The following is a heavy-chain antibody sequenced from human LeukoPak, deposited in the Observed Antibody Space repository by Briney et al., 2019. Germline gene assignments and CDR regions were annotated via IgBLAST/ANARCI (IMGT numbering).Heavy chain of an antibody. CDR3: ARGEGIAARPLAFDI. D-gene: IGHD6-6*01. CDR2: ISSSGSTI. V-gene: IGHV3-11*04. Sequence: GGSLRLSCAASGFTFSDYYMSWIRQAPGKGLEWVSYISSSGSTIYYADSAKGRFTISRDNAKNSLYLQMNSLRAEDTAVYYCARGEGIAARPLAFDIWGQGTMVTVSS. J-gene: IGHJ3*02. CDR1: GFTFSDYY.